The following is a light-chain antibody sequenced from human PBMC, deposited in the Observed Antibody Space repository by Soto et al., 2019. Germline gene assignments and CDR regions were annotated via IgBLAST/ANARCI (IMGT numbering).Light chain of an antibody. CDR2: GAS. CDR1: QSVRSN. V-gene: IGKV3-15*01. J-gene: IGKJ1*01. Sequence: EIVMTQSPVTLSVSPGERATLSCRASQSVRSNIAWYQQKPGQVPRLLIYGASTRATGIPARFSGSGSGTEFTITISSLQSEDFAVYYCQHYNNWPPWTFGQGTKVEIK. CDR3: QHYNNWPPWT.